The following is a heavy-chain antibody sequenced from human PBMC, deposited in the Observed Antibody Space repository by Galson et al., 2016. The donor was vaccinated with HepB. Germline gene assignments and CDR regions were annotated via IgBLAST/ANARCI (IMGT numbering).Heavy chain of an antibody. D-gene: IGHD6-19*01. CDR2: MYSGGGP. J-gene: IGHJ5*02. V-gene: IGHV3-53*01. CDR3: TRVLQWLGERWFDP. Sequence: SLRLSCAVAGFSASINYMSWVRQAPGTGPEWVSVMYSGGGPSYEDSVKGRFTISSDNSKNTLYLQMNSLRAEDTAVYYCTRVLQWLGERWFDPWGQGTLVTVSS. CDR1: GFSASINY.